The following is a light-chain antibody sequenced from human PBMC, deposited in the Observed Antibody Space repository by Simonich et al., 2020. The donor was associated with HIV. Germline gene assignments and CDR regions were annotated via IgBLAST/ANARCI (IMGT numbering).Light chain of an antibody. J-gene: IGKJ4*01. CDR1: PSISSW. CDR2: KAS. CDR3: QQYNSYSVT. Sequence: DIQMTQSPSTLSASVGDRVTITCRASPSISSWLAWYQQKPGKAPKLLIDKASNLETGVPSRFSGSGSGTEFTLTISSLQPDDFATYYCQQYNSYSVTFGGGTKVEIK. V-gene: IGKV1-5*03.